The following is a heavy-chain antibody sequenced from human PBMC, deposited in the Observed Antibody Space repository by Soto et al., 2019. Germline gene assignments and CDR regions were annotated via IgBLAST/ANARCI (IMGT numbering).Heavy chain of an antibody. CDR2: IKSKTDGGTT. D-gene: IGHD3-3*01. CDR3: AKALGSLYDH. CDR1: GFTFSNAW. J-gene: IGHJ4*02. Sequence: GGSLRLSCAASGFTFSNAWMSWVRQAPGKGLEWVARIKSKTDGGTTDYTAPVKGRFTVSRDDSRNTLYLQMNSLKTEDTAVYYCAKALGSLYDHWGQGTLVTVSS. V-gene: IGHV3-15*01.